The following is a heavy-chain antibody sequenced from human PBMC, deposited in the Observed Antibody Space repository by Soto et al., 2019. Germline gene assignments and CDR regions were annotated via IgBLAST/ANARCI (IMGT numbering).Heavy chain of an antibody. CDR2: IYHSGST. V-gene: IGHV4-38-2*01. Sequence: SSETLSLTCAVSGYSISSGYYWGWIRQPPGKGLEWIGSIYHSGSTYYNPSLKSRVTISVDTSKNQFSLKLSSVTAADTAVYYCARHDNVLRFLEWLPSPGWFDPWGQGTLVTVSS. CDR3: ARHDNVLRFLEWLPSPGWFDP. J-gene: IGHJ5*02. D-gene: IGHD3-3*01. CDR1: GYSISSGYY.